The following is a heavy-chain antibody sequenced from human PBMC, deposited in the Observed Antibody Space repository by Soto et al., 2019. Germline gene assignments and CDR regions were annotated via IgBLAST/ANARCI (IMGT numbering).Heavy chain of an antibody. Sequence: QVQLVQSGTEVKKPGASVKVSCKASGGTFSRSGFHWVRQAPGQGLEWMGMIVPSVDTTNYAQKFQARVTISADQLPSTVYMELRSLRSADTAVYYCARCPQPPDTADPYAVDVWGQGTRVIVSS. V-gene: IGHV1-69*18. CDR1: GGTFSRSG. CDR3: ARCPQPPDTADPYAVDV. D-gene: IGHD5-18*01. CDR2: IVPSVDTT. J-gene: IGHJ6*02.